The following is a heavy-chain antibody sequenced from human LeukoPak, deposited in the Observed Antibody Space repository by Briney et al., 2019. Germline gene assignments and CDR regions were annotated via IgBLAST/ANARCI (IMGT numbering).Heavy chain of an antibody. CDR3: ADNLSR. CDR2: ISGSGGST. CDR1: RVTFSNYA. Sequence: PGGSLRLSCAASRVTFSNYAMSWVRQAPGEGLEWVSAISGSGGSTYYTNSVKGRFTISRDNSKSTLYLQMNSLRAEDTAVYYCADNLSRWGQGTLVTVSS. J-gene: IGHJ4*02. D-gene: IGHD1-1*01. V-gene: IGHV3-23*01.